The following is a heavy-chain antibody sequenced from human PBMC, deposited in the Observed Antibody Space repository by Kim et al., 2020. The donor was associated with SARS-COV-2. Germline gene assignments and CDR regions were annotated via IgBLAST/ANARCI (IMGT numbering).Heavy chain of an antibody. D-gene: IGHD2-21*02. CDR1: GGSISSGGYY. CDR3: ALGGDCPWCAFDI. J-gene: IGHJ3*02. CDR2: IYYSGST. V-gene: IGHV4-31*03. Sequence: SETLSLTCTVSGGSISSGGYYWSWIRQHPGKGLEWIGYIYYSGSTYYNPSLKSRVTISVDTSKNQFSLKLSSVTAADTAVYYCALGGDCPWCAFDIWGQGTMVTVSS.